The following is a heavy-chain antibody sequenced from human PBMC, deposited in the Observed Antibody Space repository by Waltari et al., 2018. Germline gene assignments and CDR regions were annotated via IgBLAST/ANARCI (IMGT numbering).Heavy chain of an antibody. CDR3: ARQIGSRRGGWYFDF. CDR2: LFSTGTS. V-gene: IGHV4-39*01. J-gene: IGHJ2*01. Sequence: QPQLQESGPGLLRPSETLSVTCTVSPDSISTPGYFLGWIRQPPGKGLEWVGSLFSTGTSFINPSLKSQVTMSMDTSKNAFSLKVLSVTATDTAVYYCARQIGSRRGGWYFDFWGRGTLVTVSS. D-gene: IGHD2-15*01. CDR1: PDSISTPGYF.